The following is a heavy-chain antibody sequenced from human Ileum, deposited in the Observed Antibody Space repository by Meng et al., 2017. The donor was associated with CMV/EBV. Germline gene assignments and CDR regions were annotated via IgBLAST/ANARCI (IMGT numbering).Heavy chain of an antibody. CDR1: GYIFTAHY. CDR2: LNPHSGAT. D-gene: IGHD6-13*01. CDR3: ARDNMLLSAAADY. Sequence: CKSSGYIFTAHYIHWVRQAPGHGLEWMGRLNPHSGATNYAQKFQGRVIMTRDASIGTAYMELSRLISDDAAVYYCARDNMLLSAAADYWGQGTLVTVSS. J-gene: IGHJ4*02. V-gene: IGHV1-2*06.